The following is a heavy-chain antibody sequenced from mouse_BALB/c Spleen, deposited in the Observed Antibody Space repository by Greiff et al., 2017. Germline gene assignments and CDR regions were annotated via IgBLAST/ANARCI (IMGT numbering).Heavy chain of an antibody. CDR3: GTGRGDY. CDR2: IYPGSGST. Sequence: VQLQQSGPELVKPGASVKMSCKASGYTFTDYVISWVKQRTGQGLEWIGEIYPGSGSTYYNEKFKGKATLTADKSSNTAYMQLSSLTSEDSAVYFCGTGRGDYWGQGTTLTVSS. D-gene: IGHD4-1*01. J-gene: IGHJ2*01. CDR1: GYTFTDYV. V-gene: IGHV1-77*01.